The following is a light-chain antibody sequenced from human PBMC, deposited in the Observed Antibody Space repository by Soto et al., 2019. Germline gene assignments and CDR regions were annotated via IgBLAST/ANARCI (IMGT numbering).Light chain of an antibody. CDR3: CSYAGGFYV. CDR1: SSDVGNYNF. Sequence: QSALTQPPSASGSPGQSVTISCTGTSSDVGNYNFVSWFQQHPGQAPKLMIYEVSKRPSGVPARFSGSKSGNTAFLTVSGLQAEDEADYYCCSYAGGFYVFGTGTKLTVL. J-gene: IGLJ1*01. CDR2: EVS. V-gene: IGLV2-8*01.